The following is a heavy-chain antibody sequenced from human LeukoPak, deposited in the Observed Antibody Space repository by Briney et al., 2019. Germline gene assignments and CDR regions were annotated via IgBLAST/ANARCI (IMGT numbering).Heavy chain of an antibody. CDR2: IYYSGTT. Sequence: SETLSLTCTVSGGSISSSNYYWGWIRQPPGKGLEWIGSIYYSGTTYYSSSLKSRVIISVDTSKNQFSLKLSSVTATDTAVYYCAGREAQDFDYWGQGTLVTVSS. CDR1: GGSISSSNYY. CDR3: AGREAQDFDY. J-gene: IGHJ4*02. V-gene: IGHV4-39*01.